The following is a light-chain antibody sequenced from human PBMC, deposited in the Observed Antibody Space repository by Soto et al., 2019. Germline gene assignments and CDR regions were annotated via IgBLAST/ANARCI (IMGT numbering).Light chain of an antibody. CDR3: HQRNNWPPDET. CDR1: QRVGTY. V-gene: IGKV3-11*01. CDR2: GAS. Sequence: EILFTKSPTTLSLSPGEKATLSCRASQRVGTYLAWYQQKPGQAPRLLIYGASNRATGIPARFSGSGSGTDFTLTISSLEPEDFAIYYCHQRNNWPPDETFGQGTKVDIK. J-gene: IGKJ1*01.